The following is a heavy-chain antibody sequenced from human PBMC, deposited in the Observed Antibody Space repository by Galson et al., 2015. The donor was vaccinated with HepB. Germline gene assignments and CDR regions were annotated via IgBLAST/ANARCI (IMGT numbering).Heavy chain of an antibody. CDR1: GFSFSTYG. CDR3: AKVFIGLGSGYDDGLDV. CDR2: IWYDGNNE. J-gene: IGHJ3*01. D-gene: IGHD3-3*01. V-gene: IGHV3-33*06. Sequence: SLRLSCAASGFSFSTYGMHWVRQAPGKGLEWVAVIWYDGNNEDYVDSVKGRFTISRDNSKNTLYLQMNSLRVEDTALYYCAKVFIGLGSGYDDGLDVWGQGTMVIVSP.